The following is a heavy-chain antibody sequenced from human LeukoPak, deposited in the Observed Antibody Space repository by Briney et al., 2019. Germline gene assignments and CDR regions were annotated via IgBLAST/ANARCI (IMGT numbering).Heavy chain of an antibody. D-gene: IGHD4-17*01. Sequence: PSETLSLTCTVSGGSISSYYWSWIRQPPGKGLEWIGYIYSSGSTNYNPSLKSRVTISVDTSKNQFSLKLSSVITADTAVYYCARGGPPTVTRFDYWGQGILVTVSS. V-gene: IGHV4-59*01. CDR3: ARGGPPTVTRFDY. J-gene: IGHJ4*02. CDR2: IYSSGST. CDR1: GGSISSYY.